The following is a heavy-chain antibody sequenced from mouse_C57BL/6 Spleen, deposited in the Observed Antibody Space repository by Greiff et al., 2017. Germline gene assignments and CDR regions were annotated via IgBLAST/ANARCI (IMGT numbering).Heavy chain of an antibody. CDR3: ARALYDGYPFYAMDY. J-gene: IGHJ4*01. CDR2: IYPGNGDT. Sequence: LQESGAELVRPGASVKMSCKASGYTFTSYNMHWVKQTPRQGLEWIGAIYPGNGDTSYNQKFKGKATLTVDKSSSTAYMQLSSLTSEDSAVYFCARALYDGYPFYAMDYWGQGTSVTVSS. V-gene: IGHV1-12*01. CDR1: GYTFTSYN. D-gene: IGHD2-3*01.